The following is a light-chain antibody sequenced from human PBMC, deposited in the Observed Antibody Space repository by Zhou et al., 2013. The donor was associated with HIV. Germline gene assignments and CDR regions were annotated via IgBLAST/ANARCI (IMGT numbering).Light chain of an antibody. CDR2: DAS. CDR1: QSLSVY. V-gene: IGKV3-11*01. Sequence: PGKRATLSCTASQSLSVYLAWYQHKPGLAPRLLIYDASTRATGIPDRFSGSGSGTDFTLSISSLEPEDFAVYYCQQRSNWPMYTFGQGTKLEIK. CDR3: QQRSNWPMYT. J-gene: IGKJ2*01.